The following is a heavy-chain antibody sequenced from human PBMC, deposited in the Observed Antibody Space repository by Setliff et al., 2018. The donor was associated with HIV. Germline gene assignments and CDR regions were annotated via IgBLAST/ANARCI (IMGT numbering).Heavy chain of an antibody. CDR3: AGEFALGSDF. CDR2: IWHDGSIK. Sequence: GGSLRLSCAASGFIFNNYGMQWVRQAPGKGLEWVAVIWHDGSIKYYADSVKGRFTISRDNSKNRLYLQMNSLRAEDTALYYCAGEFALGSDFWGQGTLVTVSS. V-gene: IGHV3-33*01. D-gene: IGHD7-27*01. J-gene: IGHJ4*02. CDR1: GFIFNNYG.